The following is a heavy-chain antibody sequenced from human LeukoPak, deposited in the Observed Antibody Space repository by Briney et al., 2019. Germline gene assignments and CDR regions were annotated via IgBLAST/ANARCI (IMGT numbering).Heavy chain of an antibody. CDR1: GFTFSTYW. Sequence: GGSLRLSCAASGFTFSTYWMTWVRQAPGKGLEWVANIKQDGSEKYYVDSMEGRFTISRDNAKNSLFLQVNSLRAEDTAVYYCAREGRCSGGSCSSGFFDYWGQGTLVTVSS. V-gene: IGHV3-7*01. J-gene: IGHJ4*02. CDR3: AREGRCSGGSCSSGFFDY. D-gene: IGHD2-15*01. CDR2: IKQDGSEK.